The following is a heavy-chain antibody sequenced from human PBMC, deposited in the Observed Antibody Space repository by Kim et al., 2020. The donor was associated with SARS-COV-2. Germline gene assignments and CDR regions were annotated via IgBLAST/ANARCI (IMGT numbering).Heavy chain of an antibody. D-gene: IGHD2-8*01. CDR3: TTDRVSAGCINQVHFDY. Sequence: GGSLRLSCAASGFTFSNAWMSWVRQAPGKGLEWVCRIKSKTDGGTTDYAAPVKGRFTISRDDSKNTLYLQMNRLKTEATAVYYCTTDRVSAGCINQVHFDYWGQGTLVTVSS. J-gene: IGHJ4*02. CDR2: IKSKTDGGTT. CDR1: GFTFSNAW. V-gene: IGHV3-15*01.